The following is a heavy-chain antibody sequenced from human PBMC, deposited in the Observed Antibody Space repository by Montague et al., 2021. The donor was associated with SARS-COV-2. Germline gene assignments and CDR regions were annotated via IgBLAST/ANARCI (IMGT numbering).Heavy chain of an antibody. CDR2: MDYSGXT. Sequence: SETLSLTCSFSGGSISTGSYYWGWIRQPPRKGLEWIGSMDYSGXTXYXXXXKXRVTISVDTSKNQFSLRLSSVTAADTAVYYCVRGGDYTDYGRVDYWGQGTLVIVSS. J-gene: IGHJ4*02. CDR1: GGSISTGSYY. D-gene: IGHD4-11*01. V-gene: IGHV4-39*01. CDR3: VRGGDYTDYGRVDY.